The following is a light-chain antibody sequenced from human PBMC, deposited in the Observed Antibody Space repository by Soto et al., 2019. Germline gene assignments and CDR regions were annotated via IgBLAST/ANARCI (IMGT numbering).Light chain of an antibody. V-gene: IGKV3-11*01. CDR3: QVRTNWSIA. CDR1: QSVDRK. Sequence: PGESATLSCRASQSVDRKLVWYQQKPGQAPRLLIYDASNRATGIPARFSGTGSGTDFTLTINNLEPEDFEVYYCQVRTNWSIAFGRGTRLEIK. J-gene: IGKJ5*01. CDR2: DAS.